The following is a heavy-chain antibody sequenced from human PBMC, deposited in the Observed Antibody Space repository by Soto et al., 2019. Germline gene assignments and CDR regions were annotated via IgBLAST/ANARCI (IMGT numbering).Heavy chain of an antibody. CDR3: AREGDGTTGYYQDY. V-gene: IGHV3-74*03. CDR1: GFSFSNYY. Sequence: SGGSLRLSCAASGFSFSNYYMHWVRQAPGKGLVWVSRVNSDESSTTYADSVKGRFTISRDNAKKTLYLHMNSLRVEDTAVYYCAREGDGTTGYYQDYWGHGTLVTVSS. D-gene: IGHD3-22*01. CDR2: VNSDESST. J-gene: IGHJ4*01.